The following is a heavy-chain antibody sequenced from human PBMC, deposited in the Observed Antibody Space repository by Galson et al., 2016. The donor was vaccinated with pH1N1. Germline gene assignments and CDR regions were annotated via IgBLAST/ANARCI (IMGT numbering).Heavy chain of an antibody. J-gene: IGHJ4*02. D-gene: IGHD3-22*01. V-gene: IGHV3-73*01. CDR1: GFIFSDST. CDR3: SRTDSSGDLTLDY. Sequence: SLRLSCAASGFIFSDSTVHWVRQAPGKGLEWVGRIAAKASSYATGYTASVKGRFTISRDDSKNTAYLQRNSLKTEDTAAYYCSRTDSSGDLTLDYWGQGALVTVSS. CDR2: IAAKASSYAT.